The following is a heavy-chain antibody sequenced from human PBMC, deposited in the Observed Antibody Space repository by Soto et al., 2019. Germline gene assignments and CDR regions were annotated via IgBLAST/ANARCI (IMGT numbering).Heavy chain of an antibody. CDR2: IYHSGST. CDR1: GGSISSGGYS. J-gene: IGHJ4*02. D-gene: IGHD3-10*01. CDR3: ASIGSYGSGSEY. V-gene: IGHV4-30-2*01. Sequence: SETLSLTCAVSGGSISSGGYSWSWIRQPPGKGLEWIGYIYHSGSTYYNPSLKSRVTISVDRSKNQFSLKLSSVTAADTAVYYCASIGSYGSGSEYWGQGTLVTVSS.